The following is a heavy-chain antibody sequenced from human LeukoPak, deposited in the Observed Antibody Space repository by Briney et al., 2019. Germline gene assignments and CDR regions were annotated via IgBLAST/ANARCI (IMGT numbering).Heavy chain of an antibody. J-gene: IGHJ4*02. Sequence: SVKVSCKASGDNFSSYVITWVRQAPGQGLEWMGRIIPTLHVANYAQKFQGRVTITADESMSTAYMELSSLRSEDTAVYYCARGIKYSSSPVDYWGQGTLVTVSS. CDR1: GDNFSSYV. CDR2: IIPTLHVA. CDR3: ARGIKYSSSPVDY. D-gene: IGHD6-6*01. V-gene: IGHV1-69*04.